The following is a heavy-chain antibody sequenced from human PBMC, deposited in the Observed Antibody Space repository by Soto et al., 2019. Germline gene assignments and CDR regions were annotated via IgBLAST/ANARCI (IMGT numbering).Heavy chain of an antibody. J-gene: IGHJ6*03. V-gene: IGHV3-53*04. D-gene: IGHD3-3*01. CDR2: IYSGGST. Sequence: GGSLRLSCAASGFTVSSNYMSWVRQAPGKGLEWVSVIYSGGSTYYADSVKGRFTISRHNSKNTLYLQMNSLRAEDTAVYYCARATIFGVDYYYYYMDVWGKGTTVTVSS. CDR3: ARATIFGVDYYYYYMDV. CDR1: GFTVSSNY.